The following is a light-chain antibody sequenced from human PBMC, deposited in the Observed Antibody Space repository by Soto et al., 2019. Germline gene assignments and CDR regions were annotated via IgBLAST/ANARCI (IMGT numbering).Light chain of an antibody. Sequence: QSVLTQPPSASETPGQSVTISCSGNSSNIGSNSVHWYKQVAGMAPKLLIFKNDQRPSGISDRFSGSKSGTSASLAISGLRSEDEADYYCAAWDDSLTGRVIFGGGTKLTVL. CDR2: KND. V-gene: IGLV1-47*01. CDR1: SSNIGSNS. CDR3: AAWDDSLTGRVI. J-gene: IGLJ2*01.